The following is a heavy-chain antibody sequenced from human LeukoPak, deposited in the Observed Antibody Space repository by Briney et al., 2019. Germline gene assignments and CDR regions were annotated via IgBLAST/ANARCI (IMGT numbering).Heavy chain of an antibody. D-gene: IGHD3-16*02. CDR3: ARGGSYRYIDY. CDR1: GGSISSGSFY. V-gene: IGHV4-39*07. J-gene: IGHJ4*02. Sequence: SETLSLTCTVSGGSISSGSFYWGWIRQPPGKGLEWIGSIYYSGSTYYNPSLKSRVTISVDTSKNQFSLKLSSVTAADTAVYYCARGGSYRYIDYWGQGTLVTVSS. CDR2: IYYSGST.